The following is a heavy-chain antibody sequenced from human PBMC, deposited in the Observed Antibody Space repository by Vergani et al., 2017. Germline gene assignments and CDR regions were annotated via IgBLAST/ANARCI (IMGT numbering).Heavy chain of an antibody. CDR2: MYYSGRT. V-gene: IGHV4-59*01. CDR3: ARLQFGAAAPDY. D-gene: IGHD6-13*01. CDR1: GGSISNYY. J-gene: IGHJ4*02. Sequence: QVQLQESGPGLVKPSETLSLTCTVSGGSISNYYWSWIRQPTGKGLEWIGYMYYSGRTNYNPSLKSRVTMLVDTSKNQFSLKLTSVTAADTAVYYCARLQFGAAAPDYWGQGTLVIVSS.